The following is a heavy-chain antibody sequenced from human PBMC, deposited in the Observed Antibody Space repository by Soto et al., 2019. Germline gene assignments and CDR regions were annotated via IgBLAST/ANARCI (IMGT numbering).Heavy chain of an antibody. CDR1: GGTFSSYA. Sequence: ASVKVSCKASGGTFSSYAISWVRQAPGQGLEWMGGIIPIFGTANYAQKFQGRVTITADESTSTAYMELSSLRSEDTAVYYCARMETAGSRGYFDYWGQGTLVTVS. J-gene: IGHJ4*02. CDR2: IIPIFGTA. V-gene: IGHV1-69*13. D-gene: IGHD5-18*01. CDR3: ARMETAGSRGYFDY.